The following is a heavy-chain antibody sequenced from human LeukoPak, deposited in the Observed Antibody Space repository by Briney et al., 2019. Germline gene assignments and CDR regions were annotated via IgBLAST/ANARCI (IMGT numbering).Heavy chain of an antibody. CDR2: IYSGGST. V-gene: IGHV3-53*01. CDR3: ARDHIAVAGRYYYYYGMDV. Sequence: GGSLRLSCAASGFTVSSNYMSWVRQAPGKGLEWVSVIYSGGSTYYADSVKGRFTISRDNAKNSLYLQMNSLRAEDTAVYYCARDHIAVAGRYYYYYGMDVWGQGTTVTVSS. CDR1: GFTVSSNY. D-gene: IGHD6-19*01. J-gene: IGHJ6*02.